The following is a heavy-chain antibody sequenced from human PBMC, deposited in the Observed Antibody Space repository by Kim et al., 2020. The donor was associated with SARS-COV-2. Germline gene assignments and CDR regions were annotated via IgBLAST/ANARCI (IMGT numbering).Heavy chain of an antibody. D-gene: IGHD6-19*01. CDR2: ISGYSGNT. CDR1: GYTFINYG. V-gene: IGHV1-18*01. Sequence: ASVKVSCRASGYTFINYGITWVRQAPGQGLEWMGWISGYSGNTDYAQKVRGRVTMTTDTSTSTTYMELRSLTSDDTAVYFCARVRAVRMMTDYAMDVWGQGTTVTVSS. J-gene: IGHJ6*02. CDR3: ARVRAVRMMTDYAMDV.